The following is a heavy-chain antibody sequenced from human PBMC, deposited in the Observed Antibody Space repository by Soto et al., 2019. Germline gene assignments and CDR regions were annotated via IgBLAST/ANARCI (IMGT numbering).Heavy chain of an antibody. J-gene: IGHJ6*02. CDR1: GFDVSTNH. D-gene: IGHD3-16*01. V-gene: IGHV3-66*01. CDR2: IYSGGAT. CDR3: VRNYGAV. Sequence: EVQLVESGGGLGQPGGSLRLSCAVSGFDVSTNHMTWVRQAPGKGLVWVSIIYSGGATDYAASVKGRLTISRDNSENTLHLQMNSLRGEDTAKYYCVRNYGAVWGQGTTVIVSS.